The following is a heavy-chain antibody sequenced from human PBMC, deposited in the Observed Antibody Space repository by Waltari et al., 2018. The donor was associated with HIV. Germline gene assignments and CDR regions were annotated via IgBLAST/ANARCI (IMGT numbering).Heavy chain of an antibody. CDR2: IYYSGST. J-gene: IGHJ4*02. Sequence: QLQLQESGPGLVKPSETLSLTCTVSGGSISSSSYYWGWIRQPPGKGLEWIGSIYYSGSTYYNPALKSRVTISVDTSKNQFSLKLSSVTAADTAVYYCARHSSIAARPAECDYWGQGTLVTVSS. CDR1: GGSISSSSYY. V-gene: IGHV4-39*01. CDR3: ARHSSIAARPAECDY. D-gene: IGHD6-6*01.